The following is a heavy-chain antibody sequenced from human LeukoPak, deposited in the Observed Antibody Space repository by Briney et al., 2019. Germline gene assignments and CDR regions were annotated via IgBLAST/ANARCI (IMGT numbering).Heavy chain of an antibody. Sequence: PGGSLRLSCAASGFTFSSYEMNWVRQAPGKGLEWVSYISSSGSTIYYADSVKGRFTISRDNAKNTLYLQMNSLRAEDTAVYYCAKCRDKTMVRGVLLKDWGQGTLVTVSS. CDR3: AKCRDKTMVRGVLLKD. CDR2: ISSSGSTI. CDR1: GFTFSSYE. V-gene: IGHV3-48*03. D-gene: IGHD3-10*01. J-gene: IGHJ4*02.